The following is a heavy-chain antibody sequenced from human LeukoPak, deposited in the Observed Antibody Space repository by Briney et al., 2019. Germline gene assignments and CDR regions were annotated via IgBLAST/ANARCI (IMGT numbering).Heavy chain of an antibody. J-gene: IGHJ4*02. CDR1: GFTFSTHE. V-gene: IGHV3-48*03. D-gene: IGHD3-9*01. CDR3: ARDTLNGPFVISLDY. CDR2: ISSGGNVE. Sequence: PGGSLRLSCAASGFTFSTHEMNWVRRAPGKGLEWVSHISSGGNVEYYLDSVRGRFTMSRDNARSLLFLQMNSLRAEDTGVYYCARDTLNGPFVISLDYWGQGALVTVSS.